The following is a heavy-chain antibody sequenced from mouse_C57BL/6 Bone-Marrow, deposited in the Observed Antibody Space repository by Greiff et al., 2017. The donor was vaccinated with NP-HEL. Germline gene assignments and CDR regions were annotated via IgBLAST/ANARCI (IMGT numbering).Heavy chain of an antibody. D-gene: IGHD2-3*01. CDR3: TRHGGYLPDY. V-gene: IGHV6-6*01. CDR2: IRNKANNHAT. J-gene: IGHJ2*01. Sequence: EVMLVESGGGLVQPGGSMKLSCAASGFTFSDAWMDWVRQSPEKGLEWVAEIRNKANNHATYYAESVKGRFTISRDDSKSSVYLQMNSLRAEDTGIYYCTRHGGYLPDYWGQGTTLTVSS. CDR1: GFTFSDAW.